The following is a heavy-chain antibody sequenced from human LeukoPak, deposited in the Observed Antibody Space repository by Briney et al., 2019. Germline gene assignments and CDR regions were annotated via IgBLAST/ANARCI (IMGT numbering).Heavy chain of an antibody. CDR2: IYYSGST. CDR1: GGSISSYY. J-gene: IGHJ5*02. V-gene: IGHV4-59*12. Sequence: PSETLSLTCTVSGGSISSYYWSWIRQPPGKGLEWIGYIYYSGSTNYNPSLKSRVTISVDKSKNQFSLKLSSVTAADTAVYYCARVGGTYYDILTGFSRWFDPWGQGTLVTVSS. D-gene: IGHD3-9*01. CDR3: ARVGGTYYDILTGFSRWFDP.